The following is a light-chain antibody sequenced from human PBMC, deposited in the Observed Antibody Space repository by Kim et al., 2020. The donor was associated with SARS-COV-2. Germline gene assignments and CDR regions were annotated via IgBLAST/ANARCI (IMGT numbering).Light chain of an antibody. J-gene: IGKJ3*01. V-gene: IGKV3-15*01. CDR3: QQYNNWPFT. Sequence: VAPGESATPSCRARQSVSSNLAWYQQRPGQAPRLLIYGASTRATGIPVRFSGSGSGTEFTLTISSLQSEDFAVYYCQQYNNWPFTFGPGTKVDIK. CDR2: GAS. CDR1: QSVSSN.